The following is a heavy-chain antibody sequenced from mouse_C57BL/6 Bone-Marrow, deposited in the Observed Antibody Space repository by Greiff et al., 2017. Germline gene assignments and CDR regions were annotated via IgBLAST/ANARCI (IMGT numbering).Heavy chain of an antibody. V-gene: IGHV5-12*01. Sequence: VQGVESGGGLVQPGGSLKLSCAASGFTFSDYYMYWVRQTPEKRLEWVAYISNGGGSTYYPDTVKGRFTISRDNAKNTLYLQMSRLKSEDTAMYYCARPATTPFYAMDYWGQGTSVTVSS. CDR2: ISNGGGST. CDR1: GFTFSDYY. D-gene: IGHD1-2*01. J-gene: IGHJ4*01. CDR3: ARPATTPFYAMDY.